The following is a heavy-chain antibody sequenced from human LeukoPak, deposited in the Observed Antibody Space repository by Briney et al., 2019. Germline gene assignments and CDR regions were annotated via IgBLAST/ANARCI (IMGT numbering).Heavy chain of an antibody. D-gene: IGHD3-10*01. CDR1: GDSIRSYY. J-gene: IGHJ4*02. V-gene: IGHV4-4*07. CDR3: ARLGVLLWFGELSPAHFDY. CDR2: VYTSGST. Sequence: SETLSLTCTASGDSIRSYYWSWIRQPAGKGLEWIGRVYTSGSTNYNPSLKSRVTMSIDTSKNQFSLKLSSVTAADTAVYYCARLGVLLWFGELSPAHFDYWGQGTLVTVSS.